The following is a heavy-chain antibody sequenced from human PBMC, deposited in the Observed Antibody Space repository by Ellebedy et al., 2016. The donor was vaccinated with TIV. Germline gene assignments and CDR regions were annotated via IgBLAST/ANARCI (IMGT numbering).Heavy chain of an antibody. Sequence: SGPTLVXPTQTLTLTCTFSGFSLSTSGVGVGWIRQPPGKALEWLALIYWDDDQRYSPSLKSRLPITKDTSKNQVVLTMTNMDPVDTATYYCAHTITMVRGVITYHYYGMDVWGQGTTVTVSS. D-gene: IGHD3-10*01. J-gene: IGHJ6*02. CDR2: IYWDDDQ. CDR3: AHTITMVRGVITYHYYGMDV. V-gene: IGHV2-5*02. CDR1: GFSLSTSGVG.